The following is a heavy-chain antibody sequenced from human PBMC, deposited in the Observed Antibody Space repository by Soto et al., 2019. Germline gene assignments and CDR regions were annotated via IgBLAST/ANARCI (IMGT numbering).Heavy chain of an antibody. CDR1: GFTFSSYA. CDR2: ISSSSGYT. CDR3: ARDYDSSGYYYVHLFPGY. J-gene: IGHJ4*02. V-gene: IGHV3-21*01. D-gene: IGHD3-22*01. Sequence: NPGGSLRLSCAASGFTFSSYAMSWVRQAPGRGLEWVSAISSSSGYTYHADSVKGRFTTSIDSAKNSLYLQMNSLRAEDTAVYYCARDYDSSGYYYVHLFPGYWGQGTLVTVSS.